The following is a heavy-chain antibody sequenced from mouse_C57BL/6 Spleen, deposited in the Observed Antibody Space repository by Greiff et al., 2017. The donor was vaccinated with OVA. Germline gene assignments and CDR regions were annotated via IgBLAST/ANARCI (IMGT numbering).Heavy chain of an antibody. CDR2: ISYDGSN. Sequence: EVKLMESGPGLVKPSQSLSLTCSVTGYSITSGYYWNWIRQFPGNKLEWMGYISYDGSNNYNPSLKKRISITRDTSKNQFFLKLNSVTTEDTATYYCARANWDRYYFDYGGQGTTLTVSS. CDR1: GYSITSGYY. D-gene: IGHD4-1*01. J-gene: IGHJ2*01. V-gene: IGHV3-6*01. CDR3: ARANWDRYYFDY.